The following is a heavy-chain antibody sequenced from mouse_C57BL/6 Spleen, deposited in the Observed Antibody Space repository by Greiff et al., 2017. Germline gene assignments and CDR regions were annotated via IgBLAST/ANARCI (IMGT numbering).Heavy chain of an antibody. CDR1: GYSFTGYY. CDR2: INPSTGGT. Sequence: EVQLQQSGPELVKPGASVKISCKASGYSFTGYYMNWVKQSPEKSLEWMGEINPSTGGTTYNQKFKAKATLTVDKSSSTAYMQLKSLTSEDSAVYYCARLRNYYGSSCGFAYWGQGTLVTVSA. D-gene: IGHD1-1*01. V-gene: IGHV1-42*01. J-gene: IGHJ3*01. CDR3: ARLRNYYGSSCGFAY.